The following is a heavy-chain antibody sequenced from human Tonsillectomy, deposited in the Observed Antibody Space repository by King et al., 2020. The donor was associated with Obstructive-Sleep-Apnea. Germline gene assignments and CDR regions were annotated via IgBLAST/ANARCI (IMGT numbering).Heavy chain of an antibody. CDR1: GFTFSSYG. D-gene: IGHD2-2*01. V-gene: IGHV3-30*03. J-gene: IGHJ4*02. CDR2: MSYDGNNK. Sequence: VQLVESGGGVVQPGRSLRLSCAASGFTFSSYGIHWVRQAPGKGLEWVALMSYDGNNKFYADSVKGRFTISRDTAKNTLYLQMSSLRAEDTAVYYCAAAAMRAPAFDYWGQGTLVTVSS. CDR3: AAAAMRAPAFDY.